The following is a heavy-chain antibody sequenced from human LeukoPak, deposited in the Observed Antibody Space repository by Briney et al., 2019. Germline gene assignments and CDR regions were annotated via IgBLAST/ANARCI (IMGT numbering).Heavy chain of an antibody. J-gene: IGHJ3*02. CDR3: ARVELGIVVANAFDI. Sequence: GASVKVSCKASGYTFTSHDINWVRQATGQGLEWLGWMNPNSGNTGYAQKFQGRVTMTRNTSISTAYMELSSLRSEDTAVYYSARVELGIVVANAFDIWGQGTMVTVSS. D-gene: IGHD3-22*01. CDR2: MNPNSGNT. V-gene: IGHV1-8*01. CDR1: GYTFTSHD.